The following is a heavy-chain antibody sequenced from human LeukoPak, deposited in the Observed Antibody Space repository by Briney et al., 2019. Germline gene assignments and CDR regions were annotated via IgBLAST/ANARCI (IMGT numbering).Heavy chain of an antibody. CDR1: GFTFSTYY. V-gene: IGHV3-74*01. J-gene: IGHJ4*02. CDR2: ITSDGSST. Sequence: GGSLRLSCAASGFTFSTYYMHWVRQAPGKGLGWVSRITSDGSSTYFADSVKGRFTISRDNAKNTLYLQMNSLRAEDTAVYYCARDGVWVGATVDYWGQGTLVTVSP. D-gene: IGHD1-26*01. CDR3: ARDGVWVGATVDY.